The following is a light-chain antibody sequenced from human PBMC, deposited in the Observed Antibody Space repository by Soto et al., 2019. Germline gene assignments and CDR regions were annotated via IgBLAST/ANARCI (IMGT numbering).Light chain of an antibody. J-gene: IGLJ1*01. Sequence: SVLTQPASVSGSPGQSITISCTGTSSDVGSYNLVSWYQQHPGKAPKLMIYGVSKRPSGVSDRFSGSKSGDTASLTISGLQAEDEADYYCCSYAGVNTFYVFGTGTKVTVL. CDR3: CSYAGVNTFYV. CDR1: SSDVGSYNL. V-gene: IGLV2-23*02. CDR2: GVS.